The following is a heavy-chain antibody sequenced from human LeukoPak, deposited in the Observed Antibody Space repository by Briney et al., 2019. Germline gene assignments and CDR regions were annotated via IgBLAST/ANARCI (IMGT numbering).Heavy chain of an antibody. CDR1: GFTFSSYA. Sequence: GGSLRLSCAASGFTFSSYAMHWVRQAPGKGLEWGAVISYDGSNKYYADSVKGRFTISRDNSKNTLYLQMNSLRAEDTAVYYCARDRKPDSSGYYYGYWGQGTLVTVSS. CDR2: ISYDGSNK. D-gene: IGHD3-22*01. J-gene: IGHJ4*02. V-gene: IGHV3-30*01. CDR3: ARDRKPDSSGYYYGY.